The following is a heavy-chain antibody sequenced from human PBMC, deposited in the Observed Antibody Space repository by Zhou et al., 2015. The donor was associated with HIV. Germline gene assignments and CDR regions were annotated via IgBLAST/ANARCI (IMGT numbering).Heavy chain of an antibody. CDR3: ARDLKLEVRNWNDSWSYYYYYGMDV. CDR2: INPNRGGT. Sequence: QVQLVQSGAEVKKPGASVKVSCKASGYTFTGYYIHWVRQAPGQGLEWMGWINPNRGGTSYALKFQGRVTMTSDTSISAAYMELRSLRSDDTAVYFCARDLKLEVRNWNDSWSYYYYYGMDVWGQGTTVTVSS. V-gene: IGHV1-2*02. D-gene: IGHD1-1*01. J-gene: IGHJ6*02. CDR1: GYTFTGYY.